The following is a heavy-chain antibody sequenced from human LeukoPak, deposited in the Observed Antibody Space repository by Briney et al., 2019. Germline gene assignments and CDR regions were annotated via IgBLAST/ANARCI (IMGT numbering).Heavy chain of an antibody. CDR3: ARHGIAVAGVFDY. D-gene: IGHD6-19*01. J-gene: IGHJ4*02. V-gene: IGHV4-39*01. CDR2: IYYSGST. Sequence: SETLSLTCTISGGSISSSSSYWGWIRQPPGKGLECIGSIYYSGSTYYNPSLKSRVTISVDTSKNQFSLKLSSVTAADTAVYYCARHGIAVAGVFDYWGQGTLVTVSS. CDR1: GGSISSSSSY.